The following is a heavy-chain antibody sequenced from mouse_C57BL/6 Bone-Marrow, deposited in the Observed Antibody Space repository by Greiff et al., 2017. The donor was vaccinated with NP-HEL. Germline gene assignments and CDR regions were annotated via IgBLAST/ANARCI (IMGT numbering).Heavy chain of an antibody. CDR1: GFTFSDYY. CDR3: ARRLGDYAMDY. Sequence: EVQLVESEGGLVQPGSSMKLSCTASGFTFSDYYTAWVRQVPEKGLEWVANINYDGSSTYYLDSLKSRFIISRDNAKNILYLQMSSLKSEDTATYYCARRLGDYAMDYWGQGTSVTVSS. V-gene: IGHV5-16*01. D-gene: IGHD4-1*01. J-gene: IGHJ4*01. CDR2: INYDGSST.